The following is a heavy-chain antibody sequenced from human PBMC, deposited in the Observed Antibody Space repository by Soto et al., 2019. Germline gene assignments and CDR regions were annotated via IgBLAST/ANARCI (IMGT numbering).Heavy chain of an antibody. CDR2: ISYDASKK. CDR3: TRGRNTAGSEFDY. CDR1: GFTFSSSG. Sequence: GGSLRLSCAASGFTFSSSGMHWVRQAPGKGPEWVAAISYDASKKYYIDSVKGRFTISRDNSKNTLYLQMNGLAAEDTAVFYCTRGRNTAGSEFDYWGQGTLVTVSS. D-gene: IGHD3-10*01. J-gene: IGHJ4*02. V-gene: IGHV3-30*03.